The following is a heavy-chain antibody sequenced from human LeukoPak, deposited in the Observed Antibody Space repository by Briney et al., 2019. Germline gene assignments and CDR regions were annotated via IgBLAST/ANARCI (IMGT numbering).Heavy chain of an antibody. D-gene: IGHD6-19*01. V-gene: IGHV3-53*01. Sequence: GGSLRLSCAASGFTVSGNYMSWVRQAPGKGLEWVSVIYSSGSTYYADSVKGRFTISRDNSKNTLYLQMNSLRPEDTAMYYCARLVPSIAVAGPLDYWGQGTLVTVSS. J-gene: IGHJ4*02. CDR2: IYSSGST. CDR1: GFTVSGNY. CDR3: ARLVPSIAVAGPLDY.